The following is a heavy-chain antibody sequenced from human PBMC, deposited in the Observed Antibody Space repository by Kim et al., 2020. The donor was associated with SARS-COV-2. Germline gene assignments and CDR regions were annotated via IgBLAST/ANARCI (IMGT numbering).Heavy chain of an antibody. Sequence: GGSLRPSCAASGFTFRNYWMHWVRQVPGKGLVWVSRINSDTNTAGYADSVNGRFIISRDNAKNMLYLQMNSLRAEDTAVYYCVRGGYDYADSSFDIWGQG. D-gene: IGHD3-10*01. J-gene: IGHJ3*02. CDR3: VRGGYDYADSSFDI. CDR2: INSDTNTA. CDR1: GFTFRNYW. V-gene: IGHV3-74*01.